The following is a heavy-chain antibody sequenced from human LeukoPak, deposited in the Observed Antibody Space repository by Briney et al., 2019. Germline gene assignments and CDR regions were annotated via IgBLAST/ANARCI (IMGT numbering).Heavy chain of an antibody. V-gene: IGHV3-11*01. D-gene: IGHD3-22*01. Sequence: GGSLRLSCAASGFTFSDYYMSWIRQAPGKGLEWVSYISSSGSTLYYADSVKGRFTISRDNSKNTLYLQMNSLRAEDTAVYYCAKEAMIVVVITLDAFDIWGQGTMVTVSS. CDR3: AKEAMIVVVITLDAFDI. CDR2: ISSSGSTL. J-gene: IGHJ3*02. CDR1: GFTFSDYY.